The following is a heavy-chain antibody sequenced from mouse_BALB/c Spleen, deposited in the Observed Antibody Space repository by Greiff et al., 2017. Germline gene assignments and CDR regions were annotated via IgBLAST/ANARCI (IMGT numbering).Heavy chain of an antibody. D-gene: IGHD2-4*01. Sequence: VQLQQSGPELVRPGASVKMSCKASGYTFTSYWMHWVKQRPGQGLEWIGMIDPSNSETRLNQKFKDKATLTVDKSSNTAYMQLSSLTSEDSAVYYCAREDDYDDLDYAMDYWGQGTSVTVSS. CDR1: GYTFTSYW. CDR3: AREDDYDDLDYAMDY. V-gene: IGHV1S127*01. CDR2: IDPSNSET. J-gene: IGHJ4*01.